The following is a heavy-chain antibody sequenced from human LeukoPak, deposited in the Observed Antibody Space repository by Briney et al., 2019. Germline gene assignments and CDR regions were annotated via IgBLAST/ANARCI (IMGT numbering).Heavy chain of an antibody. V-gene: IGHV3-53*01. D-gene: IGHD6-13*01. CDR1: GFTVSSNY. CDR3: ARGSVAAAGNYYGMDV. Sequence: GGSLRLSCAASGFTVSSNYMSWVRQAPGKGLEWVSVIYSGGSTYYADSVKGRFTISRDNSKNTLYLQMNSLRAEDTAVYYCARGSVAAAGNYYGMDVWGQGTTVTVSS. CDR2: IYSGGST. J-gene: IGHJ6*02.